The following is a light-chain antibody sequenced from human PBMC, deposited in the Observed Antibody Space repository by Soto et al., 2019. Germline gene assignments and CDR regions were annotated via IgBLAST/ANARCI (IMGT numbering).Light chain of an antibody. CDR3: SSYAGSNTPYG. J-gene: IGLJ1*01. CDR2: EDS. V-gene: IGLV2-8*01. Sequence: QSALTQPPSASGSPGQSVTISCTGTSSDVGGYNYVSWYQQHPGKAPKLMIYEDSKRPSGVPDRFSGSKSGNTASLTVSELQAEDEADYYCSSYAGSNTPYGFGTGTKVTVL. CDR1: SSDVGGYNY.